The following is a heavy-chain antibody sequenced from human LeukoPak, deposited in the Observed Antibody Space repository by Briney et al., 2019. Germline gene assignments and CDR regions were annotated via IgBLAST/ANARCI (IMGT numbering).Heavy chain of an antibody. CDR1: GFTFSNYA. CDR3: AKDGIQDYYGSGSYTYFDC. D-gene: IGHD3-10*01. CDR2: ISDSLGYT. Sequence: GSLRLSCAASGFTFSNYAVGWVRQAPGKGLEWVSGISDSLGYTYYGDSVKGRFTISRDNSKNTLYLQMNSLRAEDTAVYYCAKDGIQDYYGSGSYTYFDCWGQGTLVTVSS. J-gene: IGHJ4*02. V-gene: IGHV3-23*01.